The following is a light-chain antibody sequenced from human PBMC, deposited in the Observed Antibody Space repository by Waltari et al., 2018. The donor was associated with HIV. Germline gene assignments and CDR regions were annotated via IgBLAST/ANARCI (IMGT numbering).Light chain of an antibody. CDR2: KAS. CDR1: QSIGSW. Sequence: DILMTQSPSTLSASVGDRGIITCRASQSIGSWLAWYQQKPRKAPKLLVFKASSLQSWVPSRFNGAGSGTEFTLTINNLQPDDFATYYCQQYNTYPWTFGQGTKVDIE. J-gene: IGKJ1*01. CDR3: QQYNTYPWT. V-gene: IGKV1-5*03.